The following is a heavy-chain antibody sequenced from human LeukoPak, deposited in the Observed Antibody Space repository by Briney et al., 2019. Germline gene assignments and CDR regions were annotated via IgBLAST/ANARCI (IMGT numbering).Heavy chain of an antibody. CDR2: IYSSGST. D-gene: IGHD3-10*01. J-gene: IGHJ4*02. CDR3: ARAPRGSGSYYFDY. Sequence: SGGSLRLSCAASGFTVSGNYMSWVRQAPGKGLEWVSVIYSSGSTFYADSVKGRFTISRDNSKNTLYLQMNSLRAEDTAVNYCARAPRGSGSYYFDYWGQGTLVTVSS. CDR1: GFTVSGNY. V-gene: IGHV3-66*02.